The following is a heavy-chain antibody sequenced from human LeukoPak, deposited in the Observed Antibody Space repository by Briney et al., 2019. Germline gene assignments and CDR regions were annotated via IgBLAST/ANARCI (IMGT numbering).Heavy chain of an antibody. CDR1: GFTFGSYW. D-gene: IGHD3-22*01. CDR3: ARDYQRAYYYDSSGYY. J-gene: IGHJ6*04. V-gene: IGHV3-74*01. CDR2: INSDGSST. Sequence: PGGSLRLSCAASGFTFGSYWMHWVRQAPGKGLVWVSRINSDGSSTSYADSVKGRFTISRDNAKNTLYLQMNSLRAEDTAVYYCARDYQRAYYYDSSGYYWGKGTTVTVSS.